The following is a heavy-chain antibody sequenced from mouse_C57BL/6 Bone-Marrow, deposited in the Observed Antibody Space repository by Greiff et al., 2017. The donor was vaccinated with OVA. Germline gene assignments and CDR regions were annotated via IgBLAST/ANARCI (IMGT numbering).Heavy chain of an antibody. J-gene: IGHJ3*01. CDR2: INPNNGGT. CDR3: ARGDYDDDY. Sequence: VQLQQSGPELVKPGASVKISCKASGYTFTDYYMNWVKQSHGKSLEWIGDINPNNGGTSYNQKFKGKATLTVDKSSSTAYMELRSLTSEDSAVYYCARGDYDDDYWGQGTLVTVSA. V-gene: IGHV1-26*01. D-gene: IGHD2-4*01. CDR1: GYTFTDYY.